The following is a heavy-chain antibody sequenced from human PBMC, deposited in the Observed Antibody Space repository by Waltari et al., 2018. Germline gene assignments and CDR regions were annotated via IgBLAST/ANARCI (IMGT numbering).Heavy chain of an antibody. V-gene: IGHV7-4-1*02. J-gene: IGHJ4*02. CDR2: NKPNTGNP. D-gene: IGHD3-10*01. Sequence: QVQLVQSGSELKKPGASVKVSCKASGYTFTSYAMNWVRQAPGQGLEWMGWNKPNTGNPTYAQGFTGRFVFSLDTSVSTAYLQISSLKAEDTAVYYCARDYYGSGSFFFDYWGQGTLVTVSS. CDR1: GYTFTSYA. CDR3: ARDYYGSGSFFFDY.